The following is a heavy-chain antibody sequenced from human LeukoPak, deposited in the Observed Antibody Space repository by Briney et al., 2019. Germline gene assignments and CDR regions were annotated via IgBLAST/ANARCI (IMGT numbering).Heavy chain of an antibody. V-gene: IGHV4-34*12. CDR1: GGSFSGYY. CDR3: ARADSSGYGDAFDI. J-gene: IGHJ3*02. D-gene: IGHD3-22*01. CDR2: IIHSGRT. Sequence: PSETLSLTCAVHGGSFSGYYWSWIRQPPGKGLEWIGDIIHSGRTTYNPYLESRVTISVDTSTNHISLKLSSVTAADTAAYYCARADSSGYGDAFDIWGQGKMILVSS.